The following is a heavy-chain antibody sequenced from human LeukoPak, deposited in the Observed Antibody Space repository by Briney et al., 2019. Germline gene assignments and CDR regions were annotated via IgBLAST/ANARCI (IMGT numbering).Heavy chain of an antibody. V-gene: IGHV1-46*01. D-gene: IGHD6-13*01. CDR2: INPSGGST. CDR1: GYTFISYY. Sequence: GASVKVSCKASGYTFISYYMHWVRQAPGQGLEWMGIINPSGGSTSYAQKFQGRVTMTRDTSTSTAYMELSSLRSEDTAVYYCARGIAAAGILRQRDDAFDIWGQGTMVTVSS. J-gene: IGHJ3*02. CDR3: ARGIAAAGILRQRDDAFDI.